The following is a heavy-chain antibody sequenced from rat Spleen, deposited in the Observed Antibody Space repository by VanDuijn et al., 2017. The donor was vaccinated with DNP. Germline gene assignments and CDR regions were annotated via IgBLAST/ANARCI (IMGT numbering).Heavy chain of an antibody. CDR1: GFSLTDFS. D-gene: IGHD3-8*01. CDR2: IWSGGTT. CDR3: ARVPSTYYVMDA. Sequence: EVQLKESGPGLVQPSQTLSLTCTVSGFSLTDFSVHWVRQPPGKGLEWMGTIWSGGTTDYNPAFKSRLSISRDTSKSQVFLKMNSLQTEDTATYYCARVPSTYYVMDAWGQGASVTVSS. V-gene: IGHV2S63*01. J-gene: IGHJ4*01.